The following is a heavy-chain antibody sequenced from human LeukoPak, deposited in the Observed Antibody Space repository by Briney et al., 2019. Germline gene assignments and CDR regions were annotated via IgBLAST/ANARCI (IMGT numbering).Heavy chain of an antibody. J-gene: IGHJ4*02. CDR2: LNWNSAAT. D-gene: IGHD6-19*01. CDR1: GFTFDDFA. V-gene: IGHV3-9*01. CDR3: AKATHVAVTGTFDS. Sequence: AGMSLRLSCAASGFTFDDFAMHWIRQAPGKGLEWVSGLNWNSAATGYADSVKGRFTISRDNAKNSLYLQMNGLGPEDTAFYYCAKATHVAVTGTFDSWGQGTLVTVSS.